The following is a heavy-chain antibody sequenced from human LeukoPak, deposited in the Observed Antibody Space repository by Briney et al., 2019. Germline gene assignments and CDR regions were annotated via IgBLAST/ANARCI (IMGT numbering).Heavy chain of an antibody. V-gene: IGHV3-21*01. Sequence: GGSLRLSCAASGFTFSSYSMTWVRQAPGKGLEWVSSISSSRSYIYYADSVKGRFTISRDNAKNSLYLQMNSLRAEDTAVYYCARVVLAAAGTGFDYWGQGTLVTVSS. CDR1: GFTFSSYS. D-gene: IGHD6-13*01. CDR3: ARVVLAAAGTGFDY. J-gene: IGHJ4*02. CDR2: ISSSRSYI.